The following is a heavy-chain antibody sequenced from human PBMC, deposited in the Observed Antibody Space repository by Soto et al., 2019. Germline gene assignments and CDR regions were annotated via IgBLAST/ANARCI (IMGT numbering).Heavy chain of an antibody. V-gene: IGHV3-30-3*01. J-gene: IGHJ4*02. D-gene: IGHD3-10*01. CDR2: IIYDGSST. Sequence: QVQLLESGGGVVQPGGSLRLSCAVSGFTFSVYSMHWVRQAPGKGLEWVALIIYDGSSTYYGDSVKGRFTISRDNSKNTLYLQMNGLRAEDTAVYYCARERGSANYYSAYFDYWGQGTLVTVSS. CDR1: GFTFSVYS. CDR3: ARERGSANYYSAYFDY.